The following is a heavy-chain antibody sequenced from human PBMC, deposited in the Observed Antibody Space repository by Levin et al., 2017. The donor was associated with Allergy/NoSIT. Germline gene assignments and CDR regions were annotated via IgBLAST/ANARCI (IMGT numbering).Heavy chain of an antibody. CDR1: GYRFTDFY. D-gene: IGHD1-26*01. CDR2: INPDSGGI. Sequence: GESLKISCQSSGYRFTDFYVHWLRQAPGLGLEWMGLINPDSGGIKYAQKFQGRVTMTRDTSIRTAYMELTRLRSDDTAVYYCARSLVGATFDFWGQGTLVTVSS. V-gene: IGHV1-2*02. CDR3: ARSLVGATFDF. J-gene: IGHJ4*01.